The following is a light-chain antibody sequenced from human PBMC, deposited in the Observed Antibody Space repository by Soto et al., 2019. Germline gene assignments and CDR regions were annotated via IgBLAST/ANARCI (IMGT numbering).Light chain of an antibody. CDR1: SSDVGGYNY. J-gene: IGLJ3*02. CDR3: SSYTSSSRV. CDR2: DVS. Sequence: QSVLTQPASVSGSPGQSITISCTGTSSDVGGYNYVSWYQQHPGKAPKLMIYDVSNRPSGVSNRFSGSKSGNTASLTISVLQAEDEADYYCSSYTSSSRVFGGGTKLTVL. V-gene: IGLV2-14*01.